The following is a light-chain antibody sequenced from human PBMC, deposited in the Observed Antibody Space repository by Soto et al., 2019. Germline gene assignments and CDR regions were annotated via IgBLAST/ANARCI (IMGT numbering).Light chain of an antibody. V-gene: IGLV2-23*01. CDR3: CSYAGDSAWV. J-gene: IGLJ3*02. CDR1: SSDVGSYNF. CDR2: EGS. Sequence: QSALTQPASVSGSPGQSITISCTGTSSDVGSYNFVSWYQQHPGKAPKLMIYEGSKRPSGVSNRCSGSKSGNTASLTISGLQAEDEADYYCCSYAGDSAWVFGGGTQLTVL.